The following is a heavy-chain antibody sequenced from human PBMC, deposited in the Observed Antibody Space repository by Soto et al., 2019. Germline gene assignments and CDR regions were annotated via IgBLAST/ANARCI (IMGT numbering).Heavy chain of an antibody. CDR2: IYPGDSNT. V-gene: IGHV5-51*01. J-gene: IGHJ5*02. Sequence: ASLKISGKGSGYRFTTYWIGWVRQMPGKGLEWMGLIYPGDSNTRFSPSFQGQVTISVDMSISTAYLQWSSLRVSDTAMYHCARSLIAVVASYWFDPWGQGTLVTVSS. CDR1: GYRFTTYW. D-gene: IGHD3-22*01. CDR3: ARSLIAVVASYWFDP.